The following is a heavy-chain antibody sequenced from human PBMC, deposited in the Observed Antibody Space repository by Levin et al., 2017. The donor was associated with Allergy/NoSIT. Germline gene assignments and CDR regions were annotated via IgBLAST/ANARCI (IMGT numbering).Heavy chain of an antibody. D-gene: IGHD2-15*01. CDR2: IKQDGSEK. V-gene: IGHV3-7*01. J-gene: IGHJ6*02. CDR1: GFTFSSYW. Sequence: PGGSLRLSCAASGFTFSSYWMSWVRQAPGKGLEWVANIKQDGSEKYYVDSVKGRFTISRDNAKNSLYLQMNSLRAEDTAVYYCARGLVLRCSGGSCYLRKNYYYYGMDVWGQGTTVTVSS. CDR3: ARGLVLRCSGGSCYLRKNYYYYGMDV.